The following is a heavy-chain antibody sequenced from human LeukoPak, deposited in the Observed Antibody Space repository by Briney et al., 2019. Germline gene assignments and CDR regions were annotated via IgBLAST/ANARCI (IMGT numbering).Heavy chain of an antibody. J-gene: IGHJ4*02. V-gene: IGHV1-8*01. CDR1: GCTFTSYD. Sequence: ASVKVSCKASGCTFTSYDINWVRQATGQGLEWMGWMNPNSGNTGYAQKFQGRVTMTRNTSISTAYMELSSLRSEDTAVYYCARGRKTTHEYYFDYWGQGTLVTVSS. CDR3: ARGRKTTHEYYFDY. D-gene: IGHD1-1*01. CDR2: MNPNSGNT.